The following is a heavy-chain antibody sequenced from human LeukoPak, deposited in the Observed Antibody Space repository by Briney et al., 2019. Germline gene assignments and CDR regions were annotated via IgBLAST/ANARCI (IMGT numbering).Heavy chain of an antibody. CDR2: IYHSGST. D-gene: IGHD6-13*01. CDR1: GYSISSGYY. CDR3: ARHSSSWYDTEFDY. J-gene: IGHJ4*02. Sequence: SETLSLTCTVSGYSISSGYYWGWIRQPPGKGLEWIGSIYHSGSTYYNPSLKSRVTISVDTSKNQFSLKLSSVTAADTAVYYCARHSSSWYDTEFDYWGQGTLVTVSS. V-gene: IGHV4-38-2*02.